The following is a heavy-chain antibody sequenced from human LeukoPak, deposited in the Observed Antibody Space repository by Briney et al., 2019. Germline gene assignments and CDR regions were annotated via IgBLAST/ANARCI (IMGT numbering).Heavy chain of an antibody. CDR1: GGSFSAYY. Sequence: PSETLSLTCAVYGGSFSAYYWSWIRQPPGKRLEWIGEINHSGSTNYNPSLKSRVTILLDTSKNQFSLNLSSVTAADTAVYYCARPPRGVIIKSWFDSWGQGTLVTVSS. D-gene: IGHD3-10*01. CDR3: ARPPRGVIIKSWFDS. J-gene: IGHJ5*01. V-gene: IGHV4-34*01. CDR2: INHSGST.